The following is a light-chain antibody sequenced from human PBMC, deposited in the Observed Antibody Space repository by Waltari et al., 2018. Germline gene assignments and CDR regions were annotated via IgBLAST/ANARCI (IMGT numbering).Light chain of an antibody. CDR3: CSYAGSFTLV. V-gene: IGLV2-11*01. CDR2: NVN. Sequence: QSALTQPRSVSGSPGQSVTISCTGTSSDVGGYDYVSWYQQHPGKAPKLIIYNVNKRPSGGPDRFSGSKSDNTASLTISGLQAEDEADYYCCSYAGSFTLVFGGGTKLTVL. CDR1: SSDVGGYDY. J-gene: IGLJ2*01.